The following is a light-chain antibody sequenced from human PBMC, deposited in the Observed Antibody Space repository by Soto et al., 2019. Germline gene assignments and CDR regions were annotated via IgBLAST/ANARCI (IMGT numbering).Light chain of an antibody. J-gene: IGKJ1*01. CDR3: QQYGSSPRT. Sequence: ERVMTQSPATLSVSPGERATLSCRASQSVSNNLAWYQQKPGQAPRLLIYDTSSRASGIPDRFSGSGSGTDFTLTISRLETEDFAVYYCQQYGSSPRTFGQGTKVDI. CDR2: DTS. V-gene: IGKV3-20*01. CDR1: QSVSNN.